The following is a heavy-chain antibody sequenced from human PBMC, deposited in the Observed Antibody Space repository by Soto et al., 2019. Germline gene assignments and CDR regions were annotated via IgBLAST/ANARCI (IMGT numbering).Heavy chain of an antibody. CDR1: GYTFTGYS. CDR3: ARPSGSYGDYAWSLKY. J-gene: IGHJ4*02. CDR2: ISAYSGDT. D-gene: IGHD4-17*01. Sequence: QVQLVQSGAEVKKPGASVKVSCKASGYTFTGYSVGWVRQAPGQGLEWMGWISAYSGDTYYTQRFQDRLTMTTDASTSTAYMELRSLRSDDTAVYYCARPSGSYGDYAWSLKYWGQGTLVTFSS. V-gene: IGHV1-18*01.